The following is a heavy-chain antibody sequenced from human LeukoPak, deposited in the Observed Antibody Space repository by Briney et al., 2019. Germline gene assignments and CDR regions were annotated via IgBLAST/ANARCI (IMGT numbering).Heavy chain of an antibody. CDR3: ARGSIAARLGYMDV. J-gene: IGHJ6*03. D-gene: IGHD6-6*01. Sequence: GGSLILSCTASGFTFSDYYMSWIRQAPGKGLEWVSYISSSGSLISYADSVKGRFTISRDNAKNSLYLQTNSLRAEDTAIYYCARGSIAARLGYMDVWGKGPRSPSP. V-gene: IGHV3-11*04. CDR1: GFTFSDYY. CDR2: ISSSGSLI.